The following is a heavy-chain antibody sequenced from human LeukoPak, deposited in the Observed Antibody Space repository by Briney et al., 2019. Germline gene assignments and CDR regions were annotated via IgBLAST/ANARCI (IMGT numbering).Heavy chain of an antibody. D-gene: IGHD2-15*01. V-gene: IGHV3-33*01. Sequence: GRSLRLSCAASGFTFSNYGIHWVRQAPGKGLEWVAVIWYDGSNKYYADSVKGRFTVSRDNAKYTVYLEMNSLRAEDTAIYYCARDSGGRYLVDASDIWGQGTMVTVSS. CDR3: ARDSGGRYLVDASDI. CDR1: GFTFSNYG. J-gene: IGHJ3*02. CDR2: IWYDGSNK.